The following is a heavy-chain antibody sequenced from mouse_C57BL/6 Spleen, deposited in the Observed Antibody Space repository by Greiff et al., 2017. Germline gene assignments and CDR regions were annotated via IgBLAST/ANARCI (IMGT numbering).Heavy chain of an antibody. J-gene: IGHJ2*01. Sequence: DVQLLESGAELVRPGASVKLSCTASGFNIKDDYVHWVKQRPEKGLEWIGWIDPENGNTEYASKFQGKATITADTSSTTAYLQLSSLTSEDTAVYYCTILGDYGGQGTTLTVSS. D-gene: IGHD4-1*01. CDR2: IDPENGNT. V-gene: IGHV14-4*01. CDR1: GFNIKDDY. CDR3: TILGDY.